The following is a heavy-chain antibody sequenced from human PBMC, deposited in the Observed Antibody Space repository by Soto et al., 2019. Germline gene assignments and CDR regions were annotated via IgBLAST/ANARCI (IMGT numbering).Heavy chain of an antibody. D-gene: IGHD2-2*01. V-gene: IGHV5-10-1*01. CDR2: IDPSDSYT. CDR3: ARHCSSTSCLGDLYYYAMDV. J-gene: IGHJ6*02. Sequence: PGESLKISCKGSGYSFTSYWISWVRQMPGKGLEWMGRIDPSDSYTNYSPSFQGHVTISADKSISTAYLQWSSLKASDTAMYYCARHCSSTSCLGDLYYYAMDVWGQGTTVTVSS. CDR1: GYSFTSYW.